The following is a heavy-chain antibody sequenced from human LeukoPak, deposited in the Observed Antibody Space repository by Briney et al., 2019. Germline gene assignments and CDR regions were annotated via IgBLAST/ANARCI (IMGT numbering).Heavy chain of an antibody. J-gene: IGHJ4*02. D-gene: IGHD3-22*01. Sequence: GGSLRLSCAASGFDFGAYEMNWVRQAPGKGLEWVSYIAGSDSTTYYADSVRGRFTIPRDNAKNSLYLHMNSLRAEDTALYYCTTLGYHLDSWGQGTLVTVSS. CDR1: GFDFGAYE. CDR3: TTLGYHLDS. CDR2: IAGSDSTT. V-gene: IGHV3-48*03.